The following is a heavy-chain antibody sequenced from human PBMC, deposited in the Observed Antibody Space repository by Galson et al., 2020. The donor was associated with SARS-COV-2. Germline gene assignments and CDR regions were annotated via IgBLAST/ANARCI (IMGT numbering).Heavy chain of an antibody. CDR2: IYHSGST. V-gene: IGHV4-38-2*02. CDR1: GYSISSGYY. CDR3: ARVWYQLPLAAADPYYFDY. J-gene: IGHJ4*02. Sequence: SETLSLTCTVSGYSISSGYYWGWIRQHPGKGLEWIGSIYHSGSTYYNPSLKSRVTISVDTSKNQFSLKLSSVTAADTAVYYCARVWYQLPLAAADPYYFDYWGQGTLVTVSS. D-gene: IGHD6-13*01.